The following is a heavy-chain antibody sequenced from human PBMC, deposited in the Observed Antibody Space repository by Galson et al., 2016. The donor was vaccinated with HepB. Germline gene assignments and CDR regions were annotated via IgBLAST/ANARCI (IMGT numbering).Heavy chain of an antibody. CDR2: IYYTGST. Sequence: SETLSLTCTVSGDSISSSRYYWGWIRQPPGKGLEWIGSIYYTGSTYYNPSLKSRVTVSVDTSKNQFSLKLSSVTAADTAVYYCARDHRYYGLDVWGQGTTVTVS. CDR3: ARDHRYYGLDV. J-gene: IGHJ6*02. CDR1: GDSISSSRYY. V-gene: IGHV4-39*07.